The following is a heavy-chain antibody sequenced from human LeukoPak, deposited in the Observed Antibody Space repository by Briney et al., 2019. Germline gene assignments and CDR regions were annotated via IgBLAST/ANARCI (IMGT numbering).Heavy chain of an antibody. CDR1: GFTFTTYW. CDR3: ARVVTTMIVVWDAFDI. CDR2: IKHDGSEQ. J-gene: IGHJ3*02. V-gene: IGHV3-7*01. Sequence: GGSLRLSCAASGFTFTTYWMSWMRQAPGKGLQWVANIKHDGSEQYYVDSVKGRFTISRDNAKNSLYLQMNSLRAEDTAVYYCARVVTTMIVVWDAFDIWGQGTMVTVSS. D-gene: IGHD3-22*01.